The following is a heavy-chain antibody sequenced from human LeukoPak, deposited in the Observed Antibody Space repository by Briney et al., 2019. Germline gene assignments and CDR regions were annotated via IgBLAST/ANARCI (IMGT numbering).Heavy chain of an antibody. CDR1: GFTFSSYS. D-gene: IGHD4-23*01. CDR2: ISSSSSYV. J-gene: IGHJ4*02. V-gene: IGHV3-21*01. CDR3: ARVIDYGGLFDY. Sequence: PGGSLRLSCAASGFTFSSYSMNWVRQAPGKGLEWVSSISSSSSYVYYADSVKGRFTISRDNAKNSLYLQMNSLRAEDTAVYYCARVIDYGGLFDYWGQGTLVTVSS.